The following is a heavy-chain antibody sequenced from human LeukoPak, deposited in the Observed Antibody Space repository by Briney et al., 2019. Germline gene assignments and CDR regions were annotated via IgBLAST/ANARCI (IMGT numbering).Heavy chain of an antibody. CDR2: INPDGGST. D-gene: IGHD1-14*01. CDR3: ARAPRNSSTMLDY. CDR1: VYSFTSYW. V-gene: IGHV1-46*01. Sequence: ASVKVSCKPSVYSFTSYWIPWVRQDPGQGLEWMGVINPDGGSTAYAHRFQGRVIMTRDTSTSTAYMDLSSLRSEDTAVYHCARAPRNSSTMLDYWGQGTLVTVSS. J-gene: IGHJ4*02.